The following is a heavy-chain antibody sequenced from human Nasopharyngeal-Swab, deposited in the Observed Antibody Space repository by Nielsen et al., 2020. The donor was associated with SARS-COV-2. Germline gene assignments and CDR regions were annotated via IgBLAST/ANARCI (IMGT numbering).Heavy chain of an antibody. CDR3: ARDYYDSSGYYVFDY. D-gene: IGHD3-22*01. CDR1: GNTFTSYG. Sequence: ASVKVSCKASGNTFTSYGISWVRQAPGQGLEWMGWISAYNGNTNYAQKLQGRVTMTTDTSTSTAYMELRSLRSDDTAVYYCARDYYDSSGYYVFDYWGQGTLVTVSS. J-gene: IGHJ4*02. CDR2: ISAYNGNT. V-gene: IGHV1-18*01.